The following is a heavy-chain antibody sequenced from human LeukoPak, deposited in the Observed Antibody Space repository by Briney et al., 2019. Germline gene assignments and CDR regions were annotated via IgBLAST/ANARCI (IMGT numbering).Heavy chain of an antibody. J-gene: IGHJ6*03. Sequence: GASVKVSCKASGYTFTSYDINWVRQATGPGLEWMGWMNPNSGNTGYAQKFQGRVTMTRNTSISTAYMELSSLRSEDTAVYYCARSGLLAARRGLRGGYYMDVWGKGTTVTVSS. CDR1: GYTFTSYD. CDR3: ARSGLLAARRGLRGGYYMDV. CDR2: MNPNSGNT. D-gene: IGHD6-6*01. V-gene: IGHV1-8*01.